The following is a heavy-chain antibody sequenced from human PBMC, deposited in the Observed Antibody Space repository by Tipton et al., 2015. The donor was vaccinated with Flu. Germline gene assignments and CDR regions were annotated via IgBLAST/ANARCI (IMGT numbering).Heavy chain of an antibody. CDR3: ARDRSSGGSYYVEDGMDV. D-gene: IGHD1-26*01. CDR2: ISYDGSNK. Sequence: SLRLSCAASGFTFSSYAMHWVRQAPGKGLEWVAVISYDGSNKYYADSVKGRFTISRDNSKNTLYLQMNSLRAEDTAVYYCARDRSSGGSYYVEDGMDVWGQGTTVTVSS. V-gene: IGHV3-30*04. CDR1: GFTFSSYA. J-gene: IGHJ6*02.